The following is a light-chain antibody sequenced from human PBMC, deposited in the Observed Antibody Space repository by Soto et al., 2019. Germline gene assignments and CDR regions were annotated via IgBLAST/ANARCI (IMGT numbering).Light chain of an antibody. CDR1: QSVSSSQ. CDR3: QQYGSSPA. Sequence: EMVLRQSPATLSLSPGERATLSCRASQSVSSSQLAWYQQKPGQAPRLLIYAASSRAAGISDRFSGSGSGTDFTLTISRLEPEDVAVYYCQQYGSSPAFGPGTKVDIK. J-gene: IGKJ3*01. V-gene: IGKV3-20*01. CDR2: AAS.